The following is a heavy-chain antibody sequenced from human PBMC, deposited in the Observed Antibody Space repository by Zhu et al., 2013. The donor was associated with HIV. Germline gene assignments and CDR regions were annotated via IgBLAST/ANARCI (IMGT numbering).Heavy chain of an antibody. CDR2: FDPEDGET. V-gene: IGHV1-24*01. Sequence: QVLVVQSGAEVKKPGASVKVSCKVSGYTLTELSIHWVRQALGKGLEWMGGFDPEDGETTYAQKFQGRVTMTEDTSTDTVYMELSSLRSDDTAVYYCATVESRLWLIGYGMDVWGQGTTVTVSS. CDR3: ATVESRLWLIGYGMDV. CDR1: GYTLTELS. D-gene: IGHD5-18*01. J-gene: IGHJ6*02.